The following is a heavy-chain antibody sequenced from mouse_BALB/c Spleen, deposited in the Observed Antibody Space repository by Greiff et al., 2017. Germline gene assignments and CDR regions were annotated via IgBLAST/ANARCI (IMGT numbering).Heavy chain of an antibody. Sequence: QVQLQQSGPGLVQPSQSLSITCTVSGFSLTSYGVHWVRQSPGKGLEWLGVIWSGGSTDYNAAFISRLSISKDNSKSQVFFKMNSLQANDTAIYYCARNDGYYYFGYWGQGTTLTVSS. CDR3: ARNDGYYYFGY. D-gene: IGHD2-3*01. CDR1: GFSLTSYG. J-gene: IGHJ2*01. CDR2: IWSGGST. V-gene: IGHV2-2*02.